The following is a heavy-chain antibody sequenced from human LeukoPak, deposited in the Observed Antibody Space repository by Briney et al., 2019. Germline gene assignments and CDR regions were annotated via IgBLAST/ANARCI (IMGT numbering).Heavy chain of an antibody. CDR2: IYSGGST. Sequence: GGSLRLSCAASGFTVSSNYMSWVRQAPGKGLEWVSVIYSGGSTYADSVKGRFTISRDNSKNTLYLQMNSLRAEDTAVYYCARDVGESYFDYWGQGTLVTVSS. J-gene: IGHJ4*02. V-gene: IGHV3-53*01. CDR1: GFTVSSNY. CDR3: ARDVGESYFDY. D-gene: IGHD1-26*01.